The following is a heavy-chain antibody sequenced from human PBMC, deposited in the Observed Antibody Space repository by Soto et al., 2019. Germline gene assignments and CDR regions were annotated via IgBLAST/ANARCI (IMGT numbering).Heavy chain of an antibody. CDR1: GGSITSDCSAANCY. Sequence: PSETLSLTCTVSGGSITSDCSAANCYWSWIRQPPGKGLEWVGYIYYSGTTNYNPSLKSRVTISVDTSKNQFSLKLSSVTAADTAVYYCARGKYSGSYYDWFDPWGQGTLVTVSS. CDR3: ARGKYSGSYYDWFDP. D-gene: IGHD1-26*01. CDR2: IYYSGTT. V-gene: IGHV4-61*01. J-gene: IGHJ5*02.